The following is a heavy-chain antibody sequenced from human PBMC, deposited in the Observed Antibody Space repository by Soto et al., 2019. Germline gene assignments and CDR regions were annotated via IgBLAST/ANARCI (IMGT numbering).Heavy chain of an antibody. CDR3: ARGGVFLLGSNVDY. CDR1: GGSFSGYY. Sequence: LSLTFAVYGGSFSGYYWSWIRQPPGKGLEWIGEINHSGSTNYNPSLKSRVTISVDTSKNQFSLKLSSVTAADTAVYYCARGGVFLLGSNVDYWGQGTLVTVSS. J-gene: IGHJ4*02. V-gene: IGHV4-34*01. CDR2: INHSGST. D-gene: IGHD3-9*01.